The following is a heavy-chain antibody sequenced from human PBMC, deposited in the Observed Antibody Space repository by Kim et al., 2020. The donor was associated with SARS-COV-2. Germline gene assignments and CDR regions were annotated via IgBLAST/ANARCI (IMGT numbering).Heavy chain of an antibody. CDR1: GESFSGYY. CDR3: AGQSDTIRYGMDV. J-gene: IGHJ6*02. V-gene: IGHV4-34*01. CDR2: INHSEST. Sequence: SETLSLTCAVYGESFSGYYWNWIRQPPGKGLEWIGEINHSESTNFNPSLKSRVTMSVDMSKNQFSLKLSSVTAADTAVYYCAGQSDTIRYGMDVWGQGTTVTVSS. D-gene: IGHD3-3*01.